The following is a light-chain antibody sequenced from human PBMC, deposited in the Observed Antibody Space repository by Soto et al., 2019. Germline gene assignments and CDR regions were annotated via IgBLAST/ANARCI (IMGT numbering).Light chain of an antibody. CDR3: ATWDASLSAGV. J-gene: IGLJ2*01. Sequence: QSVLTQPPSVSAAPGQKVTISCSGRSSNIGNNYVSWYQQLPGTAPKLLIYDNDERPSGIPDRFSGSKSGTSATLGITGLQTGDEADYYCATWDASLSAGVFGGGTQLTVL. CDR1: SSNIGNNY. CDR2: DND. V-gene: IGLV1-51*01.